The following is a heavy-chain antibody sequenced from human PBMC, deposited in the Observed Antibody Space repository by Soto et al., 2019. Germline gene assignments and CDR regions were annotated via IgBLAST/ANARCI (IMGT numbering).Heavy chain of an antibody. CDR2: IVPIYRTA. CDR3: VRDSGAKLSSS. CDR1: GGTFSSYR. Sequence: SVKVSCKASGGTFSSYRINWVRQAPGQGLEWVGGIVPIYRTADYAQKFQGRVTITADESARTSYMELRSLKSQDTAVYYCVRDSGAKLSSSWGRGTLVTVSS. D-gene: IGHD6-13*01. V-gene: IGHV1-69*13. J-gene: IGHJ4*02.